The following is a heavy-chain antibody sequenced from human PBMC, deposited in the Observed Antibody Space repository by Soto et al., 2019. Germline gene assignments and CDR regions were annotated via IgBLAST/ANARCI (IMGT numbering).Heavy chain of an antibody. D-gene: IGHD6-19*01. Sequence: PGGSLRLSCAASGFTFSSYAMSWVRQAPGKGREWVSAISGSGGSTYYADSVKGRFTISRDNSKNTLYLQMNSLRSEDTAVYYCAKKLPGRLVREGAFDIWGQGTMVTVSS. CDR3: AKKLPGRLVREGAFDI. J-gene: IGHJ3*02. V-gene: IGHV3-23*01. CDR2: ISGSGGST. CDR1: GFTFSSYA.